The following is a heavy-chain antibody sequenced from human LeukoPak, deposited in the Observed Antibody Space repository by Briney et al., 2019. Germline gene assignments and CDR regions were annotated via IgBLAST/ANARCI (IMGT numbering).Heavy chain of an antibody. CDR3: ATGIAVAGTRDY. D-gene: IGHD6-19*01. CDR1: GYTFTSYG. Sequence: ASVKVSCKASGYTFTSYGISWVRQAPGQGLEWMGWISAYNGNTNYAQKLQGRVTMTTDTYTSTAYMELRSLRSDDTAGYDCATGIAVAGTRDYWGQGTLVTVSS. V-gene: IGHV1-18*04. J-gene: IGHJ4*02. CDR2: ISAYNGNT.